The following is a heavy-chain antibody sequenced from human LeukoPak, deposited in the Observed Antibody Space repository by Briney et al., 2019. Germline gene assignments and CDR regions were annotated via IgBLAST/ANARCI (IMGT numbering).Heavy chain of an antibody. D-gene: IGHD2-15*01. CDR2: INPSGGST. J-gene: IGHJ4*02. CDR1: GYTFTSYY. V-gene: IGHV1-46*01. Sequence: ASVKVSCKASGYTFTSYYMHWVRQAPGQGLEWMGIINPSGGSTSYAQKFQGRVTMTRDTSTSTVYMELSSLRSEDTAVYYCAKPVSGGSYEEYYFDYWGQGTLVTVSS. CDR3: AKPVSGGSYEEYYFDY.